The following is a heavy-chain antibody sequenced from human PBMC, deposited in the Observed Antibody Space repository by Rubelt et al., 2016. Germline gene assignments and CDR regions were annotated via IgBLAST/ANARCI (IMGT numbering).Heavy chain of an antibody. J-gene: IGHJ4*02. Sequence: VQLVESGGGLIQPGGSLRLSCAVSGFTVSVNYMSWVRQAPGKGLEWVAVIWYDGSNKYYADSVKGRLTISRNNSKNTMYLQMNSLRGEDTAVYYCARGFTERDYGSGSYGFWGQGTLVTVSS. CDR3: ARGFTERDYGSGSYGF. V-gene: IGHV3-33*08. CDR1: GFTVSVNY. D-gene: IGHD3-10*01. CDR2: IWYDGSNK.